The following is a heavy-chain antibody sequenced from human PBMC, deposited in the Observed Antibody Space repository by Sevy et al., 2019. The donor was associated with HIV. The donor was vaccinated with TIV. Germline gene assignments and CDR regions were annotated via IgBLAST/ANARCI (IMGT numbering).Heavy chain of an antibody. CDR2: INPSDVST. CDR3: GRTSPRGGFDY. CDR1: GYTFTNYY. D-gene: IGHD3-16*01. J-gene: IGHJ4*02. V-gene: IGHV1-46*03. Sequence: ASVKVSCKASGYTFTNYYMHWVRQAPGQGLEWMGIINPSDVSTVYAQKFQGRVTMTRDTSTSTVYMELSSLRSDDTAVYYCGRTSPRGGFDYWGQGALVTDSS.